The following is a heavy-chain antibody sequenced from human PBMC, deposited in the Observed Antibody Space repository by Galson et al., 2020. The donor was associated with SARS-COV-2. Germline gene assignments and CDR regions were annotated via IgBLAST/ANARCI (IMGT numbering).Heavy chain of an antibody. CDR3: ASQQRLNYCYYYGMDV. CDR2: IYYSGST. Sequence: ASETLSLTCTVSGGSISSYYWSWIRQPPGKGLEWLGYIYYSGSTNYNPSLKSRVTISVDTSKNQFSLKLSSVTAADTAVYYCASQQRLNYCYYYGMDVWGQGTTVTVSS. D-gene: IGHD6-25*01. V-gene: IGHV4-59*08. J-gene: IGHJ6*02. CDR1: GGSISSYY.